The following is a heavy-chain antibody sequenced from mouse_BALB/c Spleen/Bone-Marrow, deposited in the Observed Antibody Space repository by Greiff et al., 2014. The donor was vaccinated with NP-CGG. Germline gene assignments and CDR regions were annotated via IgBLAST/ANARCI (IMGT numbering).Heavy chain of an antibody. V-gene: IGHV1-66*01. Sequence: QVQLQQSGPELVKPGASVKISCKASGYSFTSYYIHWVKPRPGQGLEWIGWIFPGSGNTKYNEKFKGKATLTADTSSSTAYMQLSSLTSEDSAVYFCAKRDKYDDYAMDYWGQGTSVTVSS. CDR3: AKRDKYDDYAMDY. CDR1: GYSFTSYY. J-gene: IGHJ4*01. CDR2: IFPGSGNT. D-gene: IGHD2-14*01.